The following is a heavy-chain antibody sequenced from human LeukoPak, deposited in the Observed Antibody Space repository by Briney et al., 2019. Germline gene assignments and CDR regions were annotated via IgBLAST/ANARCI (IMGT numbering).Heavy chain of an antibody. CDR3: ARAEMGTTIFGVVIRLDAFDI. V-gene: IGHV3-7*01. Sequence: AGGSLRLSCAASGFTFSSYWMSWVRQAPGKGLEWVANIKQDGSEKYYVDSVKGRFTISRDNAKNSLYLQMNSLRAEDTAVYYCARAEMGTTIFGVVIRLDAFDIWGQGTKVTVSS. D-gene: IGHD3-3*01. CDR1: GFTFSSYW. J-gene: IGHJ3*02. CDR2: IKQDGSEK.